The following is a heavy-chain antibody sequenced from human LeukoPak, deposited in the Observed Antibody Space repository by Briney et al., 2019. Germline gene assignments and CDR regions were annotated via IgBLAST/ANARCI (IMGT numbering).Heavy chain of an antibody. CDR1: GFTFSSFA. CDR2: ISGSGGST. D-gene: IGHD3-22*01. CDR3: AKSMDYYDSSGPIFDY. Sequence: GGSLRLSCAASGFTFSSFAMSWVRQAPGKGLEWVSGISGSGGSTNYADSVKGRFTTSRDNSKNTLYLQMNSLRAEDTAVYYCAKSMDYYDSSGPIFDYWGQGTLVTVSS. J-gene: IGHJ4*02. V-gene: IGHV3-23*01.